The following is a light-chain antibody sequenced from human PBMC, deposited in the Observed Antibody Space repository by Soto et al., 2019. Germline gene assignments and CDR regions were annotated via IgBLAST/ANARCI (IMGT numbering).Light chain of an antibody. CDR1: YSNIGIND. Sequence: QSVLSQSPSASGTPGQTVTVSCSGTYSNIGINDVHWYRQLSGTAPQILIYDTSQRATGVPDRFSGSRSGTSASLVISGLQTEDEADYHCAAWDDSLNGPAFGGGTKVTVL. CDR3: AAWDDSLNGPA. J-gene: IGLJ2*01. V-gene: IGLV1-44*01. CDR2: DTS.